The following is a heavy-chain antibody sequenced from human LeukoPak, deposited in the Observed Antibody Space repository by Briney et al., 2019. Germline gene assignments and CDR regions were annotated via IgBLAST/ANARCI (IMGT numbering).Heavy chain of an antibody. CDR1: GFTVSSNY. CDR3: ARDFRYSNSRCFDY. V-gene: IGHV3-66*02. CDR2: IYSGGST. Sequence: GGSLRLSCAASGFTVSSNYMSWVRQAPGKGLEWVSVIYSGGSTYYADSVKGRFTISRDNSKNTLYLQMNSLRAEDTAVYYCARDFRYSNSRCFDYWGQGTLVTVSS. J-gene: IGHJ4*02. D-gene: IGHD4-11*01.